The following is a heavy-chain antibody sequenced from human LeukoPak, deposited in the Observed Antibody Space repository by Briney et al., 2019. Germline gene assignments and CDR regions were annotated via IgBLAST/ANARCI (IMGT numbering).Heavy chain of an antibody. V-gene: IGHV4-39*01. Sequence: PSETLSLTCTVSGGSISGSSYYWGWIRQPPGEGLEWIGNIYYSGNTYYNPSLRSRFTISVDTSKNQFSLKLSSVTGADTAVYYCARLGAYSGSGDYWGQGTLVTVSS. CDR2: IYYSGNT. D-gene: IGHD5-12*01. J-gene: IGHJ4*02. CDR3: ARLGAYSGSGDY. CDR1: GGSISGSSYY.